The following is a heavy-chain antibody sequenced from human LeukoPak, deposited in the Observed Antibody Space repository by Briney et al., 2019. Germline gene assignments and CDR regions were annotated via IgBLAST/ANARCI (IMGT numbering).Heavy chain of an antibody. D-gene: IGHD6-13*01. Sequence: PGGSLRLSCAASGFTFSSYSMNWVRQAPGKGLEWVSSISSSSSYIYYADSVKGRFTISRDNAKNSLYLQMNSLRAEDTAVYYCARVWNSWYSYYYYYMDVWGKGTTVTISS. V-gene: IGHV3-21*04. CDR2: ISSSSSYI. CDR3: ARVWNSWYSYYYYYMDV. CDR1: GFTFSSYS. J-gene: IGHJ6*03.